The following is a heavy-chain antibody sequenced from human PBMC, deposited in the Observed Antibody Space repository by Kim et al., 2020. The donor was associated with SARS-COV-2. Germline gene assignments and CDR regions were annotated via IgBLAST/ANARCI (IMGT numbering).Heavy chain of an antibody. Sequence: SETLSLTCTVSGGSISSYYWSWIRQPPGKGLEWIGYIYYSGSTNYNPSLKSRVTISVDTSKNQFSLKLSSVTAADTAVYYCASSSGWYTPNFVYWGQRTLVTLSS. V-gene: IGHV4-59*08. CDR1: GGSISSYY. J-gene: IGHJ4*02. CDR3: ASSSGWYTPNFVY. D-gene: IGHD6-19*01. CDR2: IYYSGST.